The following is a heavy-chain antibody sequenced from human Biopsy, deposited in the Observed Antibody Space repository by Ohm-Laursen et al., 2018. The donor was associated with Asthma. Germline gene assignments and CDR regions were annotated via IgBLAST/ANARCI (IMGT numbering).Heavy chain of an antibody. CDR1: GYNFISFA. J-gene: IGHJ3*02. Sequence: EASVKVSCKASGYNFISFAIHWVRQAPGQRLEWMGWINAGNGNTKYSQKFQGRVTISRDTSASTAYMDLSSPRSEDTAVYYCARDGGLTSYPGTFHIWGQGTMVTVSS. CDR2: INAGNGNT. V-gene: IGHV1-3*01. D-gene: IGHD1-1*01. CDR3: ARDGGLTSYPGTFHI.